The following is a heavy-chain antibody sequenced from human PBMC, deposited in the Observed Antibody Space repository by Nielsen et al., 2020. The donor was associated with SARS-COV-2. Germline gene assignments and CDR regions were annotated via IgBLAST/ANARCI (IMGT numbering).Heavy chain of an antibody. CDR2: FSWNRASK. D-gene: IGHD3-22*01. CDR1: GFRFDDYD. J-gene: IGHJ6*02. Sequence: SLKISCAASGFRFDDYDMHWVRQAPGKGLEWVSGFSWNRASKGYADSVKGRFTISRDNSKNTLYLQMNSLRAEDKAVYYWAGGVDSSCYYWYYYGMDFWGQGTTVTVSS. CDR3: AGGVDSSCYYWYYYGMDF. V-gene: IGHV3-9*01.